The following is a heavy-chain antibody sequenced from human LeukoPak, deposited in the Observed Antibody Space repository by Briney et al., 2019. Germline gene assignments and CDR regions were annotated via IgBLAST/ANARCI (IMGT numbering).Heavy chain of an antibody. D-gene: IGHD6-13*01. CDR3: ARGDSSSPAPFGY. CDR2: IYDGGST. Sequence: PSETLSLTRAVSVGSLSSYYSSWIRQPPAKGREWIRYIYDGGSTNYNLSLKSRVTISVDTSKNQFALKLSSVTAADAAVYYCARGDSSSPAPFGYWGQGTLVTVSS. CDR1: VGSLSSYY. V-gene: IGHV4-59*01. J-gene: IGHJ4*02.